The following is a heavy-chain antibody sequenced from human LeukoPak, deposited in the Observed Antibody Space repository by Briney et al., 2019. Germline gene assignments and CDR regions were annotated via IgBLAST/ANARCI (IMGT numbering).Heavy chain of an antibody. D-gene: IGHD3-22*01. V-gene: IGHV4-61*01. CDR1: GGSVSSGNYY. Sequence: SETLSLTCTVSGGSVSSGNYYWSWIRQPPGKGLEWIGYRHYSGSTNYNPSLKSRVTISVDTSKNQFSLKLSSVTAADTAVYYCARDPSGYFNYWGQGTLATISS. J-gene: IGHJ4*02. CDR2: RHYSGST. CDR3: ARDPSGYFNY.